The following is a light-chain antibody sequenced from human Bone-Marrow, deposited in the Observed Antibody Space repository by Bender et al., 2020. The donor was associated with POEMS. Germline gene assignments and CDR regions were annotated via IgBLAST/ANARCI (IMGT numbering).Light chain of an antibody. CDR3: QSYDSSLSADV. J-gene: IGLJ1*01. Sequence: QSVLTQPPSVSGAPGQRVTISCTGSSSNIGAGYDVHWYQQVPGTAPKLLISGNSNRPSGVPDRFSGSKSGSSASLAITGLQAEDEADYYCQSYDSSLSADVFGTGTKVTVL. CDR1: SSNIGAGYD. CDR2: GNS. V-gene: IGLV1-40*01.